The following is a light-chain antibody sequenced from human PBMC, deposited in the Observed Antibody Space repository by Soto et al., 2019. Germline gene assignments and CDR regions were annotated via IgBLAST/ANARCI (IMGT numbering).Light chain of an antibody. CDR2: AAS. CDR1: QGIRND. CDR3: RPNNSYPRT. Sequence: DIQMTQSPSSLSASVGYRVTITCRASQGIRNDLGWYQQKPGTAHKRLIYAASSLQSGVPSRFSGSGSGTEFTLTIISLQPEDFAAYYCRPNNSYPRTFGQGTKVEIK. V-gene: IGKV1-17*01. J-gene: IGKJ1*01.